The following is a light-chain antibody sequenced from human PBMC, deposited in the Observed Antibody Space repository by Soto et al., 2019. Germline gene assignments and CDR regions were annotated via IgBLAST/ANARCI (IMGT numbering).Light chain of an antibody. CDR3: QQTYSATWT. Sequence: DIPMTQSPSSLSASIGDRVTITCRASQSISSYLNWYQQKPEKAPKLLIYAASTLQSGVPSRFSGSGSGTDFTLTISSLQPEDFATYYCQQTYSATWTFGQGTKVEIK. V-gene: IGKV1-39*01. CDR2: AAS. J-gene: IGKJ1*01. CDR1: QSISSY.